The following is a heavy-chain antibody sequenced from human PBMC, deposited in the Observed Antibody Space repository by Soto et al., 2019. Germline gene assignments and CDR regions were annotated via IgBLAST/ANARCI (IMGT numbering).Heavy chain of an antibody. CDR3: AKARGSCSGARCYYFDY. D-gene: IGHD2-15*01. CDR2: ISGSGATT. J-gene: IGHJ4*02. V-gene: IGHV3-23*01. Sequence: GGSLRLSCAASGFTFSNYAMSWVRQAPGKGLEWVSTISGSGATTSYADSVKGRFTISRDSSKDTLYLQMDSRRAEDRALYYCAKARGSCSGARCYYFDYWGQGSLVTVSS. CDR1: GFTFSNYA.